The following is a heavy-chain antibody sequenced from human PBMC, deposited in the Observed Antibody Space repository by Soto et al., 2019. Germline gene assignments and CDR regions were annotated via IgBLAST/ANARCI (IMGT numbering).Heavy chain of an antibody. D-gene: IGHD2-15*01. CDR1: GYTFTSYY. V-gene: IGHV1-46*01. J-gene: IGHJ4*02. CDR2: INLSGGSI. Sequence: QVQLVQSGAEVKKPGASVKVSCKASGYTFTSYYMHWVRQAPGQGLEWMGIINLSGGSITYAQKFQGRVTMTRDTSTSTVYMELSSLRSEDTAVYYCARSACSGGSCYKAHFDYWGQGTLVTVSS. CDR3: ARSACSGGSCYKAHFDY.